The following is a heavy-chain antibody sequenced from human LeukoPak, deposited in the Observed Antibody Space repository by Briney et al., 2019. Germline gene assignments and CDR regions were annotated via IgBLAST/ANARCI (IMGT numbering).Heavy chain of an antibody. D-gene: IGHD4-17*01. V-gene: IGHV4-59*12. Sequence: SETLSLTCTVSGGSISSYYWSWIRQPPGKGLEWIGYIYYSGSTNYNPSLKSRVTISVDTSKNQFSLKLSSVTAADTAVYYCARDYGDYNYYYYYYMDVWGKGTTVTVSS. CDR2: IYYSGST. CDR1: GGSISSYY. CDR3: ARDYGDYNYYYYYYMDV. J-gene: IGHJ6*03.